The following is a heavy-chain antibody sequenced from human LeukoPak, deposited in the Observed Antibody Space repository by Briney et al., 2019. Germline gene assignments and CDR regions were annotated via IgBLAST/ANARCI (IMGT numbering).Heavy chain of an antibody. CDR2: ISGSGGST. V-gene: IGHV3-23*01. CDR1: GFTFSSYA. CDR3: ARYNSGWPVGY. Sequence: PGGSLRLSCAASGFTFSSYAMSWVRQAPGKGLEWVSGISGSGGSTHYADSVKGRFTISRDNSKNTLYLQMNSLRAEDTAVYFCARYNSGWPVGYWGQGSLVTVSS. J-gene: IGHJ4*02. D-gene: IGHD6-19*01.